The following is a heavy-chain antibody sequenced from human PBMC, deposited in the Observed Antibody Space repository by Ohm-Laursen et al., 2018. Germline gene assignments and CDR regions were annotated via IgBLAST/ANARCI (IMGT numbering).Heavy chain of an antibody. V-gene: IGHV1-58*01. Sequence: SVKVSCKASGFTFTSSAVQWVRQARGQRLEWIGWIVVGSGNTNYAQKFQERVAITRDMSTSTAYMELSSLRSEDTAVYYCAAGGPGTTVTTYFDYWGQGTLVTVSS. CDR1: GFTFTSSA. J-gene: IGHJ4*02. D-gene: IGHD4-17*01. CDR2: IVVGSGNT. CDR3: AAGGPGTTVTTYFDY.